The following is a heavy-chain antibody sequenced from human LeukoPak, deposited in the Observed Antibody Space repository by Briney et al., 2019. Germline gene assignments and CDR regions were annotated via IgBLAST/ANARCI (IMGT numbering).Heavy chain of an antibody. CDR2: INHSGST. Sequence: SETLSLTCAVYGGSFSGYYWSWIRQPPGKGLEWIGEINHSGSTNYNPSLKSRVTISVDTSKNQFSLKLSSVTAADTAAYYCARQIDYYDSSGYSIWGQGTLVTVSS. CDR3: ARQIDYYDSSGYSI. J-gene: IGHJ4*02. V-gene: IGHV4-34*01. D-gene: IGHD3-22*01. CDR1: GGSFSGYY.